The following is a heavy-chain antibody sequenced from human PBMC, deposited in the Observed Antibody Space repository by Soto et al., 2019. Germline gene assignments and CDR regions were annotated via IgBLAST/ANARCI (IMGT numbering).Heavy chain of an antibody. CDR2: IAYDGRNA. CDR1: GFTFRNYA. D-gene: IGHD2-15*01. CDR3: ARGDREDILVVVGARPGEYGIDI. J-gene: IGHJ6*02. Sequence: QVQLVESGGGVVQPEGSLRLSCAASGFTFRNYAMHWVRQAPGKGLECLAVIAYDGRNAFDRDSVKGRFTISRDNSKNTLYLHMNSLRSEDTGVYYCARGDREDILVVVGARPGEYGIDIWGQGTTVTVSS. V-gene: IGHV3-30-3*01.